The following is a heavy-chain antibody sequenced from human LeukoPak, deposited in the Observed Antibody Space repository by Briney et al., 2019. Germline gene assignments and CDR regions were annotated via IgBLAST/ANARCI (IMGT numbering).Heavy chain of an antibody. V-gene: IGHV1-69*13. CDR3: ARATRAATVTTDPFDY. J-gene: IGHJ4*02. Sequence: SVKVSCKASGGTFISYAISWVRQAPGQGLEWMGGIIPIFGTANYAQKFQGRVTITADESTSTAYMELSSLRSEDTAVYYCARATRAATVTTDPFDYWGQGTLVTVSS. D-gene: IGHD4-17*01. CDR1: GGTFISYA. CDR2: IIPIFGTA.